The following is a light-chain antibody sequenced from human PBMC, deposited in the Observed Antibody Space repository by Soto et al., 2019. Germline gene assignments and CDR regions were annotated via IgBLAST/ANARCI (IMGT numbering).Light chain of an antibody. Sequence: EIVMTQSPPSLTVTPGEPASISCSSSQRLLHSNGNIFLDWYLQKPGQSPQLLIYLGFNRASGVPDRVSGSGAGTDFTLKISRVEAEDAGVYYCMQALQTPDTFGQGTKVDIK. CDR1: QRLLHSNGNIF. CDR3: MQALQTPDT. CDR2: LGF. V-gene: IGKV2-28*01. J-gene: IGKJ2*01.